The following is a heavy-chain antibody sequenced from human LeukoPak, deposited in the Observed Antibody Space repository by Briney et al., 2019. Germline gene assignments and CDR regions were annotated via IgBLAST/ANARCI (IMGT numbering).Heavy chain of an antibody. CDR1: GGSVSDYY. V-gene: IGHV4-59*02. Sequence: SETLSLACTVSGGSVSDYYWNWIRQSPGKGLEWIGYTYYTGTSYNPSLKSRVTISADTSKNQFSLNLSSVTAADTAVHYCASRKLGNDYWGQGTLVTVSS. J-gene: IGHJ4*02. CDR2: TYYTGT. CDR3: ASRKLGNDY. D-gene: IGHD7-27*01.